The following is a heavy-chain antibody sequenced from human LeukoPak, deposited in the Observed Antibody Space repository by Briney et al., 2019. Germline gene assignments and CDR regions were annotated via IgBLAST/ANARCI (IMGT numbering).Heavy chain of an antibody. J-gene: IGHJ4*02. CDR3: ARTSGYYDSSGYPYYFDY. D-gene: IGHD3-22*01. CDR2: IYYSGST. Sequence: SETLSLTCTVSGGSISSSSYYWGWIRQPPGKGLEWIGSIYYSGSTYYNPSLKSRVTISVDTSKNQFSLKLSSVTAADTAVHYCARTSGYYDSSGYPYYFDYWGQGTLVTVSS. V-gene: IGHV4-39*01. CDR1: GGSISSSSYY.